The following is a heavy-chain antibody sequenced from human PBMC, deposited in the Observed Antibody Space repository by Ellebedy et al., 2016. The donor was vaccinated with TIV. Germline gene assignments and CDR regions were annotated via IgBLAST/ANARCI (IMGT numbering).Heavy chain of an antibody. D-gene: IGHD2-2*02. CDR3: AKAAGACSGNICYTLYT. V-gene: IGHV3-23*01. Sequence: GESLKISCAASGFTFNNYAMSWVRQAPGMGLQWVSTISSSGGSTYYTDSVKGRFTISRDNSKNTLYLQMNGLRAEDTAVYYCAKAAGACSGNICYTLYTWGQGTLVTVSS. J-gene: IGHJ5*02. CDR2: ISSSGGST. CDR1: GFTFNNYA.